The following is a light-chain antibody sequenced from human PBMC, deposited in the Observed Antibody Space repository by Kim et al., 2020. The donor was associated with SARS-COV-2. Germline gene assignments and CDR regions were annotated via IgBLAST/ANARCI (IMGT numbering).Light chain of an antibody. CDR3: QAWDSRTVI. V-gene: IGLV3-1*01. J-gene: IGLJ2*01. CDR1: TLGDKY. Sequence: SYELTQPPSVSVSPGHTAIITCSGDTLGDKYACWYQQKPGQSPVLVIYEGTERPSGIPERFSGSKSGTTATLTITGTQATDEADYYCQAWDSRTVIFGGGTQLTVL. CDR2: EGT.